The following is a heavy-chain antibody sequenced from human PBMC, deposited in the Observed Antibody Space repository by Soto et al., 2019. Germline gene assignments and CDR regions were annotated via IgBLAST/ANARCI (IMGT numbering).Heavy chain of an antibody. D-gene: IGHD6-25*01. CDR1: GGSFTSSSHF. CDR3: AGQTFTIAAASYGRSNWFDP. Sequence: SETLSLTCTVSGGSFTSSSHFWGWVRQPPGKGLEWIGTIYFTGNTYYTPSLKSRLTMSIDTSKNEFSLRLNSVTAADTAVYYCAGQTFTIAAASYGRSNWFDPWGPGTLVTVSS. CDR2: IYFTGNT. J-gene: IGHJ5*02. V-gene: IGHV4-39*01.